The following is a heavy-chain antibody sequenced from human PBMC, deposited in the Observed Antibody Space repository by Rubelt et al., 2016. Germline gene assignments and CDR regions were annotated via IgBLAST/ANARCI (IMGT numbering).Heavy chain of an antibody. D-gene: IGHD6-19*01. J-gene: IGHJ4*02. Sequence: QVQLVQSGAEVKKPGASVKVSCKVSGYTLTELSMHWFRQAPGKGLEWVGGFDPEVGETIYADKFKGRVTTTEDTSTDQACMGQSRLRSEDTAVYYCETDISSGWYFFDYSAQGTLVTVSS. CDR1: GYTLTELS. CDR3: ETDISSGWYFFDY. CDR2: FDPEVGET. V-gene: IGHV1-24*01.